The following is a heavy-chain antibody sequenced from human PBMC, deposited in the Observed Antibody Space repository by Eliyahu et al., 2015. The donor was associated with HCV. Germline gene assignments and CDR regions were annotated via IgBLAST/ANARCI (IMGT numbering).Heavy chain of an antibody. Sequence: QVQLQESGPGLVKPSETLSLTCTVSGGSITTYYWSWIRQPPGEGLEWIGYIHYSGSTNYNPSLKSRVTISLDTSKNQFSLNLTSVTAADTAMYYCASGGGGIAVTGTGGWFDPWGQGTLVTVSS. D-gene: IGHD6-19*01. V-gene: IGHV4-59*01. J-gene: IGHJ5*02. CDR2: IHYSGST. CDR3: ASGGGGIAVTGTGGWFDP. CDR1: GGSITTYY.